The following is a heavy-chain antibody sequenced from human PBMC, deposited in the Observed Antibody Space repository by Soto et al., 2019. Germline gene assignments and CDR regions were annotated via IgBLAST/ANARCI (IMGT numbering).Heavy chain of an antibody. CDR1: GGTFSGYA. D-gene: IGHD3-22*01. CDR3: ARNPSMIVVVIDYWFDP. Sequence: SVKVSCKASGGTFSGYAISWVRQAPGQGLEWMGGIIPIFGTANYAQKFQGRVTITADKSTSTAYMELSSLRSEDTAVYYCARNPSMIVVVIDYWFDPWGQGTLVTVYS. V-gene: IGHV1-69*06. J-gene: IGHJ5*02. CDR2: IIPIFGTA.